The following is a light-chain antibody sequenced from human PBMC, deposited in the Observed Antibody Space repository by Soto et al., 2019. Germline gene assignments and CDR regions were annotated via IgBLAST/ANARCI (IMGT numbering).Light chain of an antibody. V-gene: IGKV3-15*01. CDR2: RAS. CDR3: HQYSNWPPWT. J-gene: IGKJ1*01. CDR1: QSLGGN. Sequence: EILMTQSPATLSVSPWDTATLSCSASQSLGGNLAWYQQKPGQAPRLLIFRASSRAKGVPARFSASGSGTEFTLTISGLQSEDFAVYYCHQYSNWPPWTFGPGTKVDIK.